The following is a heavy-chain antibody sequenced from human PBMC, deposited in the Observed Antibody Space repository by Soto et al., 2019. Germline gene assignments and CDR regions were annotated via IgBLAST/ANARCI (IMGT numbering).Heavy chain of an antibody. D-gene: IGHD2-8*01. J-gene: IGHJ4*02. CDR2: INPSGGST. V-gene: IGHV1-46*01. CDR3: ARDLFEELMVYAIAY. Sequence: ASVKVSCKASGYTFTSYYMHWVRQAPGQGLEWMGIINPSGGSTSYAQKFQGRVTMTRDTSTSTVYMELRSLRSEDTAVYYCARDLFEELMVYAIAYWGQGTLVTVSS. CDR1: GYTFTSYY.